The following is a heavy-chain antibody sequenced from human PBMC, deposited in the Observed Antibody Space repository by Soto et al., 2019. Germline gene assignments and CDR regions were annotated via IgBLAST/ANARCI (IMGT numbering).Heavy chain of an antibody. CDR1: GFTFSSYG. CDR2: ISYDGNNK. V-gene: IGHV3-30*18. J-gene: IGHJ6*02. D-gene: IGHD2-2*01. CDR3: AKAQGFCSSTSCREAYYYYGMDV. Sequence: VQLVESGGGVVQPGRSLRLSCAASGFTFSSYGMHWVRQAPGKGLEWVAVISYDGNNKYYADSVKGRFTISRDNSKNTLFLQMNSLRAEDTAVYYCAKAQGFCSSTSCREAYYYYGMDVWGQGTTVTVSS.